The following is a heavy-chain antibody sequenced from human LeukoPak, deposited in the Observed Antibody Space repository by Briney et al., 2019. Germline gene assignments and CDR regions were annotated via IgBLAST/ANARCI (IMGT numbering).Heavy chain of an antibody. Sequence: ASVKVSCKASGYTFTSYDINWVRQATGQGLEWMGWMNPISGNTGHAQKCQGRVTMTRDTSISTAYMELSSLRSEDTAVYYCATGYSSGWYDFWGQGTLVTVSS. D-gene: IGHD6-19*01. CDR3: ATGYSSGWYDF. CDR2: MNPISGNT. V-gene: IGHV1-8*01. J-gene: IGHJ5*01. CDR1: GYTFTSYD.